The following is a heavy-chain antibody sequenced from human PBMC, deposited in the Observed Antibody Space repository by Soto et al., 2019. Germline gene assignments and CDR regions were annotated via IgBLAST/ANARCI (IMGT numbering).Heavy chain of an antibody. CDR1: GFTFSSYA. Sequence: GGSLRLSCAASGFTFSSYAMHWVRQAPGKGLEWVAVIPYDGSNKYYADSVKGRFTISRDNSKNTLYLQMNSLRAEDTAVYYCARHPPGTTGYYYYGMDVWGQGTTVTVSS. V-gene: IGHV3-30-3*01. CDR2: IPYDGSNK. CDR3: ARHPPGTTGYYYYGMDV. J-gene: IGHJ6*02. D-gene: IGHD1-1*01.